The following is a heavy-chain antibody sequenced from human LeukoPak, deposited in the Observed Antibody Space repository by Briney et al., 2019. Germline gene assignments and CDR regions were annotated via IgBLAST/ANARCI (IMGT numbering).Heavy chain of an antibody. CDR3: ARDSRSAWFDY. D-gene: IGHD2-2*01. J-gene: IGHJ4*02. Sequence: GGSLRLSCAASGFTFSSYEMSWVRQAPGKGLEWVANIKQDGSEKYYVDSVKGRFTISRDNAKNSLYLQMNSLRAEDTAVYYCARDSRSAWFDYWGQGTLVTVSS. CDR1: GFTFSSYE. V-gene: IGHV3-7*01. CDR2: IKQDGSEK.